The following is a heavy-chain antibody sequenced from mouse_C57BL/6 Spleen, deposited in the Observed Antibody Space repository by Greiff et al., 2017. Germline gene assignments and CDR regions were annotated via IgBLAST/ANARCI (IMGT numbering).Heavy chain of an antibody. CDR3: TPYRPPFDY. CDR2: IDPENGDT. CDR1: GFNIKDDY. V-gene: IGHV14-4*01. Sequence: VQLQQSGAELVRPGASVKLSCTASGFNIKDDYMHWLKQRPEQGLEWIGWIDPENGDTEYASKFQGKATITADTSSNTAYLQLSSLTSEDTAVYYCTPYRPPFDYWGQGTTLTVSS. D-gene: IGHD2-14*01. J-gene: IGHJ2*01.